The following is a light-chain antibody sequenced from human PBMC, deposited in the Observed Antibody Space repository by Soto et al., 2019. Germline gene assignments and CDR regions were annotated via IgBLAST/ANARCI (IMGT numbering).Light chain of an antibody. Sequence: DIQMTQSPSSLSASVGYRRTITCRASQVITNDLGWYQQKPGKAPKRLIYAASTLQSGVPSRFSGSGSGTEFTLTISSLQPEDVATYYCLQLNTYPWTFGQGTTVDIK. J-gene: IGKJ1*01. CDR2: AAS. CDR3: LQLNTYPWT. CDR1: QVITND. V-gene: IGKV1-17*01.